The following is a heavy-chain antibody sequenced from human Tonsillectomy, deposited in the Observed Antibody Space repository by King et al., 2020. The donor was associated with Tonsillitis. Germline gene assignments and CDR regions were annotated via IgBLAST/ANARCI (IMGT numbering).Heavy chain of an antibody. CDR3: AKAQKYDTSGSPSFDY. CDR1: GFSFSSYA. J-gene: IGHJ4*02. Sequence: EVQLVESGGGLVQPGGSLRLSCAASGFSFSSYAMSWVRQAPGKGLGWVSGIGGSVGRPYYADSLKGRFTISRDNSKNTLYLQMNSLRAEETAVYYCAKAQKYDTSGSPSFDYWGQGTLVTVSS. CDR2: IGGSVGRP. V-gene: IGHV3-23*04. D-gene: IGHD3-22*01.